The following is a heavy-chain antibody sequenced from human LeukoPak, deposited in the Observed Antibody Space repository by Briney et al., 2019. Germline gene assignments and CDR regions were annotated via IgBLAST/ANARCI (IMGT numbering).Heavy chain of an antibody. Sequence: GGSLRLSCAASGFTFSDYAMSWVRQAPGKGLEWVSGIANDGGTTYYADSVKGRFTISRDNSKNTLYLQMSSLRDEDTAVYYCANHHIAGGYYYGYFDYWGQGTLVTVSS. D-gene: IGHD5-18*01. CDR1: GFTFSDYA. V-gene: IGHV3-23*01. J-gene: IGHJ4*02. CDR2: IANDGGTT. CDR3: ANHHIAGGYYYGYFDY.